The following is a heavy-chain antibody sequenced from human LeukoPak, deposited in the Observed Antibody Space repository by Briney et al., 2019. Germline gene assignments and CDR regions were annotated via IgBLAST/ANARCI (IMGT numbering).Heavy chain of an antibody. D-gene: IGHD3-3*01. CDR3: ARETDYDFWSGYSHGAFDI. CDR2: MNPNSGNT. J-gene: IGHJ3*02. Sequence: ASVKVSCKVSGYTLTELSMHWVRQAPGQGLEWMGWMNPNSGNTGYAQKFQGRVTITRNTSISTAYMELSSLRSEDTAVYYCARETDYDFWSGYSHGAFDIWGQGTMVTVSS. CDR1: GYTLTELS. V-gene: IGHV1-8*03.